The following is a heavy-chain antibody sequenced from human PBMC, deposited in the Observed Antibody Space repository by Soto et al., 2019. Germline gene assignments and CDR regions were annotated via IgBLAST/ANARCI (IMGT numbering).Heavy chain of an antibody. CDR1: GFTFSSYG. V-gene: IGHV3-30*18. D-gene: IGHD4-17*01. Sequence: QVQLVESGGGVVQPGRSLRLSCAASGFTFSSYGMHWVRQAPGKGLEWVAVISYDGSNKYYADSVKGRFTISRDNSKNTLYLQMNSLRAEDTAVYYCAKGLLTTGPYYYYGMDVWGQGTTVTVSS. J-gene: IGHJ6*02. CDR2: ISYDGSNK. CDR3: AKGLLTTGPYYYYGMDV.